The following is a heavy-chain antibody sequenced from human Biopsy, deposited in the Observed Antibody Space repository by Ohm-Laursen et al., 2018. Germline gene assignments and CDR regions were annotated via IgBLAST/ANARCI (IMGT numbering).Heavy chain of an antibody. CDR3: GRAVRNQLLTDP. CDR2: LNPVSGNS. D-gene: IGHD1-7*01. J-gene: IGHJ5*02. CDR1: GYTFTSYD. V-gene: IGHV1-8*01. Sequence: GASVKVSCKASGYTFTSYDITWVRQAFGQGPEWIGWLNPVSGNSKFGQKFRGRVTVTSDTSISTAYMELSGLTSDDTATYYCGRAVRNQLLTDPWGQGTLVTVTS.